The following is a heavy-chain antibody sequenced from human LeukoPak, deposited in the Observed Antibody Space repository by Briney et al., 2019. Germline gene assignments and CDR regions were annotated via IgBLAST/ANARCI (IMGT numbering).Heavy chain of an antibody. CDR3: ARDRLGSGWYGDWFDP. Sequence: SETLSLTCTVSGGSISSYYWSWIRQPPGKGLEWIGCIYTSGSTNYNPSLKSRVTMSVDTSKNQFSLKLSSVTAADTAVYYCARDRLGSGWYGDWFDPWGQGTLVTVSS. V-gene: IGHV4-4*07. CDR2: IYTSGST. CDR1: GGSISSYY. J-gene: IGHJ5*02. D-gene: IGHD6-19*01.